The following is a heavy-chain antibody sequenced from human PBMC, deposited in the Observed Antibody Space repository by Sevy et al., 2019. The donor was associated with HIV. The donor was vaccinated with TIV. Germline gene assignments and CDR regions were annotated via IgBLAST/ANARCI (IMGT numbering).Heavy chain of an antibody. CDR1: GFTFSSYA. J-gene: IGHJ6*02. CDR3: ARGFDIVVVPAASDGMDV. Sequence: GGSLRLSCAASGFTFSSYAMHWVRQAPGKGLEWVAVISYDGSNKYYADSVKGQFTISRDNSNNTLYLQMNSLRAEDTAVYYCARGFDIVVVPAASDGMDVWGQGTTVTVSS. CDR2: ISYDGSNK. D-gene: IGHD2-2*01. V-gene: IGHV3-30*04.